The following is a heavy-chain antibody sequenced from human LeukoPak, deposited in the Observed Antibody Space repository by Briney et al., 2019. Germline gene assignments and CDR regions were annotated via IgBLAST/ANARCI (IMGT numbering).Heavy chain of an antibody. D-gene: IGHD3-16*02. CDR3: ARASIYVWGSYRPLGSFDY. J-gene: IGHJ4*02. V-gene: IGHV3-21*01. CDR2: ITSSGTYF. Sequence: GGSLRLSCAASGFTFSNYNMNWVRQAPGKAMEWVSSITSSGTYFFYADSVKGRFTISRDNSKNTLYLQMNSLRAEDTAVYYCARASIYVWGSYRPLGSFDYWGQGTLVTVSS. CDR1: GFTFSNYN.